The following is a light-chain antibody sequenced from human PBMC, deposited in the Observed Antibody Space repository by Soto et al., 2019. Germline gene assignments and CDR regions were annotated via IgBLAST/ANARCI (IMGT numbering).Light chain of an antibody. CDR3: QSYVSSLSASYV. CDR2: GNT. V-gene: IGLV1-40*01. CDR1: SSNIGAGCE. J-gene: IGLJ1*01. Sequence: QSVLTQPRSVSGAPGQRVTISCTGCSSNIGAGCEVHWYQHLPGKAPKLLIYGNTNRPSGVPDRFSGSKSGNSASLAITGLQAEDEADYYCQSYVSSLSASYVFGGGTKVTVL.